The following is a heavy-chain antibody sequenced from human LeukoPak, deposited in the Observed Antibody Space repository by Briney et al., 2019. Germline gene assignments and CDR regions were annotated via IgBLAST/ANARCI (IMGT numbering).Heavy chain of an antibody. Sequence: PGGSLRLSCAASVFTFNSYEMNWVRQAPGKGLEWVSYISSSGTTIYYADSVKGRFTISRDNSKNTLYLQMNSLRAEDTAVYYCAKGRRHVVGYCSGGNCYGDYWGQGTLVTVSS. V-gene: IGHV3-48*03. J-gene: IGHJ4*02. CDR1: VFTFNSYE. D-gene: IGHD2-15*01. CDR2: ISSSGTTI. CDR3: AKGRRHVVGYCSGGNCYGDY.